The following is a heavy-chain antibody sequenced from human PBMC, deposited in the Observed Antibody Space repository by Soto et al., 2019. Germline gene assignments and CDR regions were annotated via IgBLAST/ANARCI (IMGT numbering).Heavy chain of an antibody. CDR2: INANSGAT. CDR1: GYTLTGYY. D-gene: IGHD2-2*01. V-gene: IGHV1-2*04. Sequence: ASVKVSCKASGYTLTGYYLHWVRQAPGQGLEWMGWINANSGATNYAQKFQGWVTLTRDTSISATYMELNRLKFDDTAVYYCARELSSSWFDTWGQGTLITVSS. J-gene: IGHJ4*02. CDR3: ARELSSSWFDT.